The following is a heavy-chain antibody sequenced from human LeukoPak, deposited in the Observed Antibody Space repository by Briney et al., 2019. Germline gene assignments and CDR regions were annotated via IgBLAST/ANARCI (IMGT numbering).Heavy chain of an antibody. CDR2: ISWNSGSI. J-gene: IGHJ4*02. CDR1: GFTFDDYA. CDR3: AKGRHSSGWYYFDY. Sequence: GGSLRLSCAASGFTFDDYAMHWVRQAPGKGLEWVSGISWNSGSIGYADSVKGRFTISRDNAKNSPYLQMNSLRAEDMALYYCAKGRHSSGWYYFDYWGQGTLVTVSS. D-gene: IGHD6-19*01. V-gene: IGHV3-9*03.